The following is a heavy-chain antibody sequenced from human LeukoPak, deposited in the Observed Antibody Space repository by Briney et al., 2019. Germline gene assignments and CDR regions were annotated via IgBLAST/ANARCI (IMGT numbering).Heavy chain of an antibody. CDR1: GGSISSGGYS. J-gene: IGHJ3*02. Sequence: SETLSLTCAVSGGSISSGGYSWSWIRQPPGKGLEWIGYIYYSGSTYYNPSLKSRVTISVDTSKNQFSLKLSSVTAADTAVYFCARGPYSYDSSGAFDIWGQGTMVTVSS. V-gene: IGHV4-30-4*07. D-gene: IGHD3-22*01. CDR3: ARGPYSYDSSGAFDI. CDR2: IYYSGST.